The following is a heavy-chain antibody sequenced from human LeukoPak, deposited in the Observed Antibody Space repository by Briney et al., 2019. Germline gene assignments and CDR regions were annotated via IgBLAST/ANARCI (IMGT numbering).Heavy chain of an antibody. V-gene: IGHV3-7*03. Sequence: GGSLRLSCVASGSTFGKYWMSWVRQAPGEGLEWVANIKLDGSEKNYVDSVKGRFTISRDNSKNTLYLQVNSLRAEDTAVYYCAKGGKWDVTPFDYWGQGTLVTVSS. D-gene: IGHD1-26*01. J-gene: IGHJ4*02. CDR2: IKLDGSEK. CDR1: GSTFGKYW. CDR3: AKGGKWDVTPFDY.